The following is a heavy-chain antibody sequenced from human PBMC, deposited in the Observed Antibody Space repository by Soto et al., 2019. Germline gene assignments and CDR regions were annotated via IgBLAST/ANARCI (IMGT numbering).Heavy chain of an antibody. CDR2: IYYSGST. CDR1: GGSISSGGYY. V-gene: IGHV4-31*03. D-gene: IGHD3-22*01. J-gene: IGHJ4*02. Sequence: SETLSLTCTVSGGSISSGGYYWSWIRQHPGKGLEWIGYIYYSGSTYYNPSLKSRVTISVDTSKKQFSLKLSSVIAADTAVYYFARGSTEYYYDSSGYFPVSFDYWGQGTLVTVS. CDR3: ARGSTEYYYDSSGYFPVSFDY.